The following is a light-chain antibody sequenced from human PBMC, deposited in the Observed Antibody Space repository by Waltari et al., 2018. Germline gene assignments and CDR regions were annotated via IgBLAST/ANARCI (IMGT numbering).Light chain of an antibody. V-gene: IGLV2-14*01. CDR2: EVN. J-gene: IGLJ1*01. Sequence: QSALTQPASVSGSPGQSITISCTGTSSDVGGYDYVSWYQHHPGKAPKLMIYEVNNRPAGVSNRFSCAKSGNTASLTISGLQAEDEADYYCNSYTSIYSYVFGTGTKVTVL. CDR3: NSYTSIYSYV. CDR1: SSDVGGYDY.